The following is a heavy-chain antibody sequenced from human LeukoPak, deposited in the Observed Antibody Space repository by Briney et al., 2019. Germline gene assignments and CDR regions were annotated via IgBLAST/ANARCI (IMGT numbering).Heavy chain of an antibody. V-gene: IGHV1-2*02. CDR2: INPNSGGP. CDR3: ARDVSAGGTNWFDP. Sequence: ASVKVSCKASGYTFTGYYIHWVRQAPGQGHEWMGWINPNSGGPNYAQKFQGRVTMTRDTSISTAYMEMSRLRSVDTAVYYCARDVSAGGTNWFDPWGQGTLVTVSS. D-gene: IGHD3-16*01. J-gene: IGHJ5*02. CDR1: GYTFTGYY.